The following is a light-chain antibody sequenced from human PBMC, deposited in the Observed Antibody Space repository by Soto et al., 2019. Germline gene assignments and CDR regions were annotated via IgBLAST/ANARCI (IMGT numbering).Light chain of an antibody. CDR1: QSINSW. CDR3: QQYNSYWMYT. J-gene: IGKJ2*01. CDR2: DAS. V-gene: IGKV1-5*01. Sequence: DIQMTQSPSTLSASVGDRVTITCRASQSINSWLAWYQQKPGKAPKLLIYDASSLQSGVPSRFSGSESGTEFTLTISSLQPDDFATYYCQQYNSYWMYTFGQGTKLEIK.